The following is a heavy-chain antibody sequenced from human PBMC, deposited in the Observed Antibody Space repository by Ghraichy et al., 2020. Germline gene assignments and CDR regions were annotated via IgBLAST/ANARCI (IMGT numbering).Heavy chain of an antibody. CDR2: SYYSGST. Sequence: SETLSLTCTVSGGSISTYYWNWIRQPPGKGLEWIGYSYYSGSTNYNPSLESRLTISLDTSKNQFSLRLTSVTAADTAAYYCAKRICSSTFCYPPEDDWLDPWGQGILVTVSS. J-gene: IGHJ5*02. CDR1: GGSISTYY. V-gene: IGHV4-59*08. CDR3: AKRICSSTFCYPPEDDWLDP. D-gene: IGHD2-2*01.